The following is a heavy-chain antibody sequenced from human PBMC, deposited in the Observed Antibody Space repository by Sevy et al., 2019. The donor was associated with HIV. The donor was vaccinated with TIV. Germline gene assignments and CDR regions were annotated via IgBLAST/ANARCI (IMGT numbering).Heavy chain of an antibody. Sequence: GGSLRLSCAASGFAFYDYSMSWIRQAPGKGLEWVATLSFGCGKINYADSVKGRFTIYRDNSKNSFYLQMDNLRVEETALYCCAREGCTRPHDYWGQGTRVTVSS. CDR2: LSFGCGKI. V-gene: IGHV3-23*01. CDR1: GFAFYDYS. J-gene: IGHJ4*02. CDR3: AREGCTRPHDY. D-gene: IGHD2-8*01.